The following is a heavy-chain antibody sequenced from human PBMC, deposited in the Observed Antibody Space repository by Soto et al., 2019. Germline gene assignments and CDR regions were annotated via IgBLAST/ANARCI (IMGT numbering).Heavy chain of an antibody. CDR3: ARGLYNPFDY. Sequence: QVQLVQSGAEVKKPGASVKVSCKASGYTFTSYAMHWVRQAPGQRLEWMGWINAGNGNTKYSRKFQGRVTLTRDTTASTAYRELSSLRSEYTAVYYCARGLYNPFDYWGQGTLVTVSS. V-gene: IGHV1-3*01. J-gene: IGHJ4*02. D-gene: IGHD1-20*01. CDR2: INAGNGNT. CDR1: GYTFTSYA.